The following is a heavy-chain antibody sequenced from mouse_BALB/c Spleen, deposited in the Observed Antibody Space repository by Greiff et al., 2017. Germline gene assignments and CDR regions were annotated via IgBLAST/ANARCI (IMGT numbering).Heavy chain of an antibody. Sequence: EVQLQQSGPELVKPGASVKISCKASGYTFTDYNMHWVKQSHGKSLEWIGYIYPYNGGTGYNQKFKSKATLTVDNSSSTAYMELRSLTSEDSAVCYCARAPFAYWGQGTLVTVSA. V-gene: IGHV1S29*02. CDR1: GYTFTDYN. J-gene: IGHJ3*01. CDR2: IYPYNGGT. CDR3: ARAPFAY.